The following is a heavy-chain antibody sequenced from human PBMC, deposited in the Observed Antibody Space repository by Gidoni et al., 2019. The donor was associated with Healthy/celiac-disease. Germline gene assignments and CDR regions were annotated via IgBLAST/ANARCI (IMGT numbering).Heavy chain of an antibody. CDR3: ARCSYGHDAFDI. J-gene: IGHJ3*02. CDR2: IWYDGSNK. D-gene: IGHD5-18*01. CDR1: GVTFSSYG. V-gene: IGHV3-33*01. Sequence: QVQLVESGGVVVQPGRSLRLSCAASGVTFSSYGMHWVRQAPGKGLEWVAVIWYDGSNKYYADYVKGRFTISRDNSKNTLYLQMNSLRAEDTAVYYCARCSYGHDAFDIWGQGTMVTVSS.